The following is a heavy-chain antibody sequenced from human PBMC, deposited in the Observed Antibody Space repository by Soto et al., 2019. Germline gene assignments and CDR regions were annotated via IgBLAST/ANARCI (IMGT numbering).Heavy chain of an antibody. Sequence: WSLRLSCAASGFTFSNSAMHWVRQAPGKGLEWVAIISTDGSNKYYADSVKGRFTISRDNSKNTLYLQINSLRAEDTAVYYCARAFGTEGDDYWGQGTLVTVSS. CDR2: ISTDGSNK. J-gene: IGHJ4*02. V-gene: IGHV3-30-3*01. CDR1: GFTFSNSA. D-gene: IGHD1-1*01. CDR3: ARAFGTEGDDY.